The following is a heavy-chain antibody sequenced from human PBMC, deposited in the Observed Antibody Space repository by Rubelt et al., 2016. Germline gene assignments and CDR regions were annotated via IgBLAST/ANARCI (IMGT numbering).Heavy chain of an antibody. Sequence: EVNLVNSGGGLVQPGGSLRLSCVVSGFTFRTFGMSWVRQAPGKGLEWVSYIRSSSGTIYYADSGKGRFTISRDNAKKSLYLHMNSLRAEDTAVYYCARPPITSSGYDYRNYRDYWGQGTLVTVSS. CDR1: GFTFRTFG. CDR2: IRSSSGTI. V-gene: IGHV3-48*04. CDR3: ARPPITSSGYDYRNYRDY. J-gene: IGHJ4*02. D-gene: IGHD5-12*01.